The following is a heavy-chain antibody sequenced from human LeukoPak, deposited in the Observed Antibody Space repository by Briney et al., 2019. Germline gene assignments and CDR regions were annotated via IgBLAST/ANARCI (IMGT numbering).Heavy chain of an antibody. J-gene: IGHJ6*03. Sequence: ASVKVSCKASGYTFTNHGIHWVRQAPGQGFEWMGWITPYNGYTNYALKFQDRVTMTTDTSTSTVYMELRSLISDDTAVYYCARGATKVTSVIHMDVWGKGRRSSSP. CDR2: ITPYNGYT. CDR3: ARGATKVTSVIHMDV. CDR1: GYTFTNHG. D-gene: IGHD4-17*01. V-gene: IGHV1-18*01.